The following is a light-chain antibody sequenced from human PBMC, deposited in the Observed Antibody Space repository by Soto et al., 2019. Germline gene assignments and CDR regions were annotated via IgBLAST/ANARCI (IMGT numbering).Light chain of an antibody. J-gene: IGLJ2*01. Sequence: QSALTQPASVSGSPGQSITISCTGTSSDVGGYNYVSWYQQHPGKAPKLMIYDVSNRPSGVSNRFSGSKSGNTASLTISGRHADGDADDYCSSYTTSSSTVVFGGGTKLTVL. CDR3: SSYTTSSSTVV. CDR1: SSDVGGYNY. CDR2: DVS. V-gene: IGLV2-14*01.